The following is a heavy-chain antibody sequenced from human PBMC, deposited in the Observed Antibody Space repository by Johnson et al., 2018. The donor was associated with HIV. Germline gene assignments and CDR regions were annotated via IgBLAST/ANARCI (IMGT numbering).Heavy chain of an antibody. CDR3: AKGRIGGGSPPEAFDI. J-gene: IGHJ3*02. V-gene: IGHV3-23*04. CDR2: ISGSGGST. D-gene: IGHD1-26*01. CDR1: GFAFHDRG. Sequence: VQLVESGGGVVRPGGSLRLSCAASGFAFHDRGMSWVRQAPGKGLEWVSGISGSGGSTYYADSVKGRFTISRDNYKNTLYLQMNSLRGEDTAVYYCAKGRIGGGSPPEAFDIWGQGTMVTVSS.